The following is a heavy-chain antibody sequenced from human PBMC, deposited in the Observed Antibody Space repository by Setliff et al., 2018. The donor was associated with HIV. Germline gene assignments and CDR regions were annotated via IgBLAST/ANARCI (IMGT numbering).Heavy chain of an antibody. Sequence: ASVKVSCKASGYTFSDFYIHWMRQAPGQAFEWMGWMHPNTGATSYAQKFQGRVSMTRDMSISTAYMELARLRSDDSAVYYCARIDPTAYHYHMDVWGKGTTVTVSS. V-gene: IGHV1-2*02. CDR1: GYTFSDFY. CDR2: MHPNTGAT. CDR3: ARIDPTAYHYHMDV. D-gene: IGHD3-9*01. J-gene: IGHJ6*03.